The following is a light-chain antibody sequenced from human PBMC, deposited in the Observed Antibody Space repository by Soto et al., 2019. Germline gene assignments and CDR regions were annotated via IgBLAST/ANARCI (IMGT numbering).Light chain of an antibody. Sequence: DIQMTQSPSSLSASLGDRVTITCRASQSIGSYLSWYQQKPGKAPKLLIYAASNLQSGVPSRFSGSGSGTDFTLTISSLQPEDFATYYCQQSYSTPITFGQGTRLEI. J-gene: IGKJ5*01. CDR1: QSIGSY. CDR2: AAS. V-gene: IGKV1-39*01. CDR3: QQSYSTPIT.